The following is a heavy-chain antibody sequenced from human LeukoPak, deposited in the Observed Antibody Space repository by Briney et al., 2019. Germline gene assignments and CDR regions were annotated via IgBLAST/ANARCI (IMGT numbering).Heavy chain of an antibody. J-gene: IGHJ4*02. CDR3: ARGTLGDYDSLPRYFDY. CDR2: INWNGGST. Sequence: GGPLRLSCAASGFTFDDYGMSWVRQAPGKGLEWVSGINWNGGSTGYADSVKGRFTISRDNAKNSLYLQMNSLRAEDTALYYCARGTLGDYDSLPRYFDYWGQGTLVTVSS. D-gene: IGHD3-22*01. V-gene: IGHV3-20*04. CDR1: GFTFDDYG.